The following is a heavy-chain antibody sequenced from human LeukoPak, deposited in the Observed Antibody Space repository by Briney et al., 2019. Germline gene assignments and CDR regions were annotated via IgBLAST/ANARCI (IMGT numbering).Heavy chain of an antibody. D-gene: IGHD3-9*01. CDR2: INTDNGNT. CDR3: ARRYDILTGRVFDY. CDR1: GYTFNTFA. V-gene: IGHV1-3*04. J-gene: IGHJ4*02. Sequence: ASVTVSCTASGYTFNTFAIHWVRQAPGQRLEWMGWINTDNGNTKYPQKFQGRVTITRDTSASPGYMELSSLRSEDTAVYYWARRYDILTGRVFDYWGQGTLVTASP.